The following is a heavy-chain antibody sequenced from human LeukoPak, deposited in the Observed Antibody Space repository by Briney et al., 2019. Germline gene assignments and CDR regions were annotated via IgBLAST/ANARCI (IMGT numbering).Heavy chain of an antibody. CDR3: ARVDWGSSSFDY. CDR1: GGSISSYY. D-gene: IGHD3/OR15-3a*01. CDR2: IFYSGST. J-gene: IGHJ4*02. V-gene: IGHV4-59*01. Sequence: SETLSLTCTVSGGSISSYYWSWTRQPPGKGLEWIGFIFYSGSTNYNPSLKSRVTISVDTSKNQFSLTLSSVTAADTAVYYCARVDWGSSSFDYWGQGTLVTVSS.